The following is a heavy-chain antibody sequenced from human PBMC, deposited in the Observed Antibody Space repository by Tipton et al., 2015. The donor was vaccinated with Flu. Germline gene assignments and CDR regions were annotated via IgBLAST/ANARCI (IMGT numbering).Heavy chain of an antibody. CDR2: MYHTGSA. CDR3: ARRDYSNYVSDPKSWFDP. Sequence: TLSLTSTVSGYSIISSSYSWGWTRQPPGKGLEWIGNMYHTGSAYYNPSLKSRVTISLATSRNQLSLKLASVTAADTAIYYCARRDYSNYVSDPKSWFDPWGQGTLVTISS. J-gene: IGHJ5*02. CDR1: GYSIISSSYS. D-gene: IGHD4-11*01. V-gene: IGHV4-39*01.